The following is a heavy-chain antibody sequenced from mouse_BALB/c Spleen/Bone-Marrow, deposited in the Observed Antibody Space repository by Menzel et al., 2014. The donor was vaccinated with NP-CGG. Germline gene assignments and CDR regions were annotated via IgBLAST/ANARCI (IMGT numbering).Heavy chain of an antibody. CDR1: DYTFTTYW. V-gene: IGHV1-7*01. CDR3: ARYWDAY. CDR2: IDPRTGYT. Sequence: VMLVESGAELAQPGASVKMSCKASDYTFTTYWMHWVKQRPGQGLDWIGYIDPRTGYTEYNQKFKDKATLTADKSSSTAYMQLSSLTSEDSAVYYCARYWDAYWGQGTLVTVSA. D-gene: IGHD4-1*01. J-gene: IGHJ3*01.